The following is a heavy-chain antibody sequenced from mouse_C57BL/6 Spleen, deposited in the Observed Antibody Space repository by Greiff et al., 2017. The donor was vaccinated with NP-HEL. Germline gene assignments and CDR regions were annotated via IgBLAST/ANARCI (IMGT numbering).Heavy chain of an antibody. CDR3: ATTVVATRAMDY. V-gene: IGHV1-69*01. CDR1: GYTFTSYW. Sequence: VQLQQPGAELVMPGASVKLSCKASGYTFTSYWMHWVKQRPGQGLEWIGEIDPSDSYTNYNQKFKGKSTLTVDKSSSTAYMQLSSLTSEDSAVYYCATTVVATRAMDYWGQGTSVTVSS. CDR2: IDPSDSYT. D-gene: IGHD1-1*01. J-gene: IGHJ4*01.